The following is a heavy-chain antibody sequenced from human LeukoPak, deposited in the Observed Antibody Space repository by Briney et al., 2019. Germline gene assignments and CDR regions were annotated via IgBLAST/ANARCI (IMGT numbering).Heavy chain of an antibody. Sequence: PGRSLRLSCAASGFTFSNYGMHWVRQAPGKGLEWVAVISFDRSYKYYADSVKGRFTISRDNSKNTLYLQMNSLRAEDTAVYYCAKDRVTAAGYYFEYWGQGTLVTVPS. V-gene: IGHV3-30*18. CDR3: AKDRVTAAGYYFEY. D-gene: IGHD6-13*01. J-gene: IGHJ4*02. CDR1: GFTFSNYG. CDR2: ISFDRSYK.